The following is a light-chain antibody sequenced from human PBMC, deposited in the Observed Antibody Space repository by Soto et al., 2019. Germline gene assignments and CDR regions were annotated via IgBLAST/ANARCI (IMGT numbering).Light chain of an antibody. CDR3: SSYTTISGPHVV. Sequence: QSALTQPASVSGSPGQSITISCTGTSSDVGAYNFVSWYQQHPDKAPKLIIYDVSNRPSGVSNRFSGSKSGNTASLTISGLQAEDEADYFCSSYTTISGPHVVFGGGTQLTVL. CDR1: SSDVGAYNF. J-gene: IGLJ2*01. CDR2: DVS. V-gene: IGLV2-14*01.